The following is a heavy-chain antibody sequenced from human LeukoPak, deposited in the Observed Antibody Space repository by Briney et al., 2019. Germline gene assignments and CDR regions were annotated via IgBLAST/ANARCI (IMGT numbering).Heavy chain of an antibody. CDR2: ISSSSSYI. D-gene: IGHD1-26*01. Sequence: GGSLRLSCAASGFTFSSYSMNWVRQAPGKGLEWVSSISSSSSYIYYADSEKGRFTISRDNAKNSLYLQMNSLRAEDTAVYYCARVPRRMIVGATTTPDYWGQRTLVTVSS. CDR3: ARVPRRMIVGATTTPDY. V-gene: IGHV3-21*01. J-gene: IGHJ4*02. CDR1: GFTFSSYS.